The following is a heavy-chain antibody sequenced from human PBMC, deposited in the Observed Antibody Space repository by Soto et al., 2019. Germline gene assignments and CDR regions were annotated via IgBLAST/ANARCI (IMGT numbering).Heavy chain of an antibody. Sequence: QLQLQESAPGLVKPSETLSLTCTVSGGSISSSSYYWGWIRQPPGKGLEWIGSIYYSGSTYYNPSLKSRVTISVDTSKNQFSLKLSSVTAADTAVYYCARLSDSGWYPFDYWGQGTLVTVSS. CDR2: IYYSGST. CDR1: GGSISSSSYY. CDR3: ARLSDSGWYPFDY. J-gene: IGHJ4*02. V-gene: IGHV4-39*01. D-gene: IGHD6-19*01.